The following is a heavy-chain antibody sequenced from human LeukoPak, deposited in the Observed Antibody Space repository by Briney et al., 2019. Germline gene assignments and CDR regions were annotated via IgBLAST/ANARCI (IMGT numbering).Heavy chain of an antibody. J-gene: IGHJ3*02. Sequence: ASVKVSCKASGYTFTSYGISWVRQAPGQGLEWMGWISAYNGNTNYAQKLQGRVTMTTDTSTSTAYMELRSLRSDDTAVYYCAREWRDDCGDYVLAFDIWGQGTMVTVSS. CDR2: ISAYNGNT. V-gene: IGHV1-18*01. CDR1: GYTFTSYG. CDR3: AREWRDDCGDYVLAFDI. D-gene: IGHD4-17*01.